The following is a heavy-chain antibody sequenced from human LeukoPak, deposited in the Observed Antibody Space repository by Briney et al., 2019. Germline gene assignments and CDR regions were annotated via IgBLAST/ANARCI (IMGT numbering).Heavy chain of an antibody. CDR3: ARADRLHGGPNLIGP. CDR2: INPYSGGT. Sequence: ASVKVSCKTSGYSFTDYYMHWVRQAPGQGLEWMGWINPYSGGTSSAQKFQGRVTMTRDTSISTDYMQVSWLTSDDTAIYYCARADRLHGGPNLIGPWGQGTLVTVSS. CDR1: GYSFTDYY. J-gene: IGHJ5*02. V-gene: IGHV1-2*02. D-gene: IGHD3-16*01.